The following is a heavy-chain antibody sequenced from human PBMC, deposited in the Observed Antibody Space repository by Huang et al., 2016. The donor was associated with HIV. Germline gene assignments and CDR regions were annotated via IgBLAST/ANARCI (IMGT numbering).Heavy chain of an antibody. CDR2: SGNKADSYTT. D-gene: IGHD4-4*01. CDR1: AFTLRDHY. CDR3: TRGYSGLSVYAFDI. V-gene: IGHV3-72*01. J-gene: IGHJ3*02. Sequence: EVQLVESGGGFVQPGGFLRLSCEATAFTLRDHYVDWVCPPREHDVDWVRQAPGKGLEWVGRSGNKADSYTTEYAASVKGIFAISRDDSKNSLYLQMNSLRTEDTAVYHCTRGYSGLSVYAFDIWGQGTMVTVSS.